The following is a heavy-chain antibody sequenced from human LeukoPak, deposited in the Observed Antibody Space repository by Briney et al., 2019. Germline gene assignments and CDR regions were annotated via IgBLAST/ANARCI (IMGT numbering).Heavy chain of an antibody. J-gene: IGHJ4*02. CDR2: ISGSGGST. V-gene: IGHV3-23*01. Sequence: GGSLRLSCAASGFTFSSYAMSWVRQAPGKGLEWVSAISGSGGSTYYADSVKGRFTISRDNSKNTLYLQMNSLRAEDTAVYYCAKDPRGELLRYYFDYWGQGTLVTVSS. CDR3: AKDPRGELLRYYFDY. CDR1: GFTFSSYA. D-gene: IGHD3-10*01.